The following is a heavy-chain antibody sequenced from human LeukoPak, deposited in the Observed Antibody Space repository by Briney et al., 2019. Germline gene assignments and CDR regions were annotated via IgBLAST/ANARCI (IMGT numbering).Heavy chain of an antibody. D-gene: IGHD4-11*01. CDR2: ISSSSSTI. J-gene: IGHJ6*03. CDR1: GFTFSSYS. Sequence: GGSLRLSCAASGFTFSSYSMNWVRQAPGKGLEWVSYISSSSSTIYYADSVKGRFTISRDNAKNSLYLQMNSLRAEDTAVYYCAREPTDSYYYYMDVWGKGTTVTVSS. V-gene: IGHV3-48*04. CDR3: AREPTDSYYYYMDV.